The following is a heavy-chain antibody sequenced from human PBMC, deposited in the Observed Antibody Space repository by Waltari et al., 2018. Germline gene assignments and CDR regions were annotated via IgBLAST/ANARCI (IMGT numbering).Heavy chain of an antibody. Sequence: QLQLQESGPGLVRPSETLSLTCSVSGDSIRSTSYVWGWVRRPPGKGLEWIASIHYSGTTHYDPSLQSRITISVDTSRNQLYLRLNSVAAADTAVYYCARKPIFSGAYYYFDFWGQGTLVTVSS. CDR3: ARKPIFSGAYYYFDF. CDR1: GDSIRSTSYV. D-gene: IGHD1-26*01. V-gene: IGHV4-39*01. J-gene: IGHJ4*02. CDR2: IHYSGTT.